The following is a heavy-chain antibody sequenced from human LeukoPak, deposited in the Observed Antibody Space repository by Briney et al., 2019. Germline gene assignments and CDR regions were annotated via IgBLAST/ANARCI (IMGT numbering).Heavy chain of an antibody. Sequence: PGGSLRLSCAASGFTFSSYWMHWVRQAPGRGLVWVSRISTDGSSTSYADSVKGRFTISRDNAKNTLYLQMNSLRAEDTAVYYCAGDQNSSGDYWGQGTLVIVSS. CDR3: AGDQNSSGDY. CDR2: ISTDGSST. D-gene: IGHD4-23*01. J-gene: IGHJ4*02. CDR1: GFTFSSYW. V-gene: IGHV3-74*01.